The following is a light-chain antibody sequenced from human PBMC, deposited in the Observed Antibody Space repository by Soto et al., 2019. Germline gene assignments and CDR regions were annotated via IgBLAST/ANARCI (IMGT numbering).Light chain of an antibody. J-gene: IGKJ5*01. Sequence: DIQMTQSPSTLSASVGDRVTITCRASQGISNWLAWYQQKSGKAPKLLISDASNLETGVPSRFSGGGSGTDFTFTITSLQPEDVAIYYCQQYDDLPITFGQGTRLEI. CDR2: DAS. CDR1: QGISNW. V-gene: IGKV1-33*01. CDR3: QQYDDLPIT.